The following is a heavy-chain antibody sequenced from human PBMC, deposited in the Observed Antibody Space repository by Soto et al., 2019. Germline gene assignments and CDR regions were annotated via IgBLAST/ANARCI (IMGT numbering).Heavy chain of an antibody. J-gene: IGHJ5*02. CDR2: IFPGGVNI. V-gene: IGHV1-46*03. CDR3: VRDQSLDDLVLWFDA. D-gene: IGHD3-16*01. Sequence: ASVKVSCKAIGYSFTSHYMNWVRQAPGQGLEWMGTIFPGGVNIAYAQNFKGRVTMTKDTSTSTVYMELNSLTSDDTAVYYFVRDQSLDDLVLWFDAWGRGSLVTVSA. CDR1: GYSFTSHY.